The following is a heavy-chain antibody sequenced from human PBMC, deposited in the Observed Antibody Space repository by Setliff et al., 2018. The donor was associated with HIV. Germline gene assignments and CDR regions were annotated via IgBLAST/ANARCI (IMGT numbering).Heavy chain of an antibody. Sequence: GASVKVSCKASGYTFTSYGISWVRQAPGQGLEWMGWISAYNGNTNYAQKFQGRVTITADESTSTAYMELNSLRSDDAAVYYCARQPYYDDDGTNLPSEWRVLGWGQGTLVTVSS. J-gene: IGHJ4*02. D-gene: IGHD3-16*01. CDR1: GYTFTSYG. V-gene: IGHV1-18*01. CDR3: ARQPYYDDDGTNLPSEWRVLG. CDR2: ISAYNGNT.